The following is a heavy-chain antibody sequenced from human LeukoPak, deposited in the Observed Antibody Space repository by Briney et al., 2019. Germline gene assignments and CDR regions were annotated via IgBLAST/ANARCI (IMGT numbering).Heavy chain of an antibody. D-gene: IGHD2-2*01. Sequence: PSETLSLTCTVSGGSISSGSYYWSWIRQPAGKGLEWIGRIYTSGSTNYNPSLKSRVTISVDTSKNQFSLRLSSVAAADTAVYFCARGLSSTRRESDYWGQGTLVTVSS. CDR3: ARGLSSTRRESDY. CDR1: GGSISSGSYY. J-gene: IGHJ4*02. CDR2: IYTSGST. V-gene: IGHV4-61*02.